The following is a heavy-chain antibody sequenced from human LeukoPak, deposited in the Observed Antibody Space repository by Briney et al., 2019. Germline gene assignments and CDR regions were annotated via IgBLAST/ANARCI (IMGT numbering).Heavy chain of an antibody. V-gene: IGHV3-15*01. CDR1: GFIFTNAW. J-gene: IGHJ4*02. Sequence: GGSLRLSCAASGFIFTNAWMNWVRQAPGQGLEWVARIKSKAVGGTTDYAAPVKGRFIILRDDSKDTTYLQMNSLKAEDTAVYYCTTVRWGASYDAHYWGQGTLVTVSS. D-gene: IGHD3-10*01. CDR2: IKSKAVGGTT. CDR3: TTVRWGASYDAHY.